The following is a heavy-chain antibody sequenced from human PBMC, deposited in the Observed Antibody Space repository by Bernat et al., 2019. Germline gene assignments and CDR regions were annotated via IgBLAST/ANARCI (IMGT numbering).Heavy chain of an antibody. CDR1: GFTFSSYG. Sequence: QVQLVESGGGVVQPVRSLRLSCAASGFTFSSYGMHWVRQAPGKGLEWVAVISYDGSNKYYADSVKGRFTISRDNSKNTLYLQMNSLRAEDTAVYYCAKGDRPYSSSRHPRDYWGQGTLVTVSS. V-gene: IGHV3-30*18. CDR3: AKGDRPYSSSRHPRDY. D-gene: IGHD6-6*01. J-gene: IGHJ4*02. CDR2: ISYDGSNK.